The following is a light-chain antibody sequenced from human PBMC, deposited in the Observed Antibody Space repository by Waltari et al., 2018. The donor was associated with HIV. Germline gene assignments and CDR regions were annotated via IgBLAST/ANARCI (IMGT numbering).Light chain of an antibody. V-gene: IGKV1-33*01. J-gene: IGKJ4*01. CDR3: QQHDDVPLT. Sequence: DIQLTQSPSSLSAAVGDRVTITCQASQDSSNYLNWYQQKSGKAPKAVIYEASKLETGVSSRFSGSGSGTHFTFTISSLQPEDIATYYCQQHDDVPLTFGGGTKVEIQ. CDR1: QDSSNY. CDR2: EAS.